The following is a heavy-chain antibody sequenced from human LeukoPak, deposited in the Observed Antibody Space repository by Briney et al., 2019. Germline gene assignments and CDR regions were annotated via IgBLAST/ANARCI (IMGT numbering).Heavy chain of an antibody. V-gene: IGHV3-23*01. CDR2: ISNNGGYT. CDR1: GFTFSSSA. Sequence: GGSLRLSCAASGFTFSSSAMSWVRQAPGKGLEWVSAISNNGGYTYYADSVQGRFTISRDNSKSTLCLQMNSLRAEDTAVYYCAKVTHSSGWYFDYWGQGALVTVSS. J-gene: IGHJ4*02. D-gene: IGHD6-19*01. CDR3: AKVTHSSGWYFDY.